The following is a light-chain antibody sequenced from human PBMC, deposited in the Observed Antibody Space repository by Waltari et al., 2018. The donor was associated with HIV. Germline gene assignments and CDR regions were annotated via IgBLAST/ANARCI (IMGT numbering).Light chain of an antibody. CDR3: LQGYSSILT. V-gene: IGKV1-39*01. CDR1: ENINTL. Sequence: DIQVTQSPSSLSASVGDRVTIICRTSENINTLLNWFQQKPGKIPRLVIYGASRLESGVPSRFSGTGSGTEFSLTISGLQPEDFATYYCLQGYSSILTFGPGTKVEVK. J-gene: IGKJ3*01. CDR2: GAS.